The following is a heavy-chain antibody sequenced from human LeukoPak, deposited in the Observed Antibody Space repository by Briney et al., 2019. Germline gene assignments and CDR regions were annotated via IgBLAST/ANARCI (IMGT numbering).Heavy chain of an antibody. CDR1: GYTFTSYG. Sequence: ASVKVSCKASGYTFTSYGISWVRQAPGQGLEWMGWISAYNGNTNYAQKLQGRVTMTTDTSTSTAYMELRSLRSDDTAVYYCARVSFHALGAHRGVIPYGLDVWGQGTTVTVSS. D-gene: IGHD3-10*01. J-gene: IGHJ6*02. V-gene: IGHV1-18*01. CDR2: ISAYNGNT. CDR3: ARVSFHALGAHRGVIPYGLDV.